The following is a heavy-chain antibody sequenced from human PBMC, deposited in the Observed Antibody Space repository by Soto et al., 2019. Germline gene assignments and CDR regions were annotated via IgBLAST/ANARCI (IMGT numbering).Heavy chain of an antibody. CDR2: ISAYNGNT. Sequence: QVQLVQSGAEVKKPGASVKVSCKASGYTFTSYGISWVRQAPGQGLEWMGWISAYNGNTNYAQKLQGRVTMTTDTSTSTACMEMRSLRSEDTAVYSCVVAAQPYYFDYWGQGTLVTVSS. D-gene: IGHD2-15*01. CDR1: GYTFTSYG. CDR3: VVAAQPYYFDY. V-gene: IGHV1-18*01. J-gene: IGHJ4*02.